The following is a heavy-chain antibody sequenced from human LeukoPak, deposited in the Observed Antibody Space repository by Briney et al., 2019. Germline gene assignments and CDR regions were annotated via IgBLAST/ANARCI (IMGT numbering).Heavy chain of an antibody. CDR3: ARGYYYDSSGLDY. CDR2: ISGSGGST. Sequence: GRSLRLSCAASGFTFSSYAMSWVRQAPGKGLEWVSAISGSGGSTYYADSVKGRFTISRDNSKNTLYLQMNSLRAEDTAVYYCARGYYYDSSGLDYWGQGTLVTVSS. J-gene: IGHJ4*02. V-gene: IGHV3-23*01. CDR1: GFTFSSYA. D-gene: IGHD3-22*01.